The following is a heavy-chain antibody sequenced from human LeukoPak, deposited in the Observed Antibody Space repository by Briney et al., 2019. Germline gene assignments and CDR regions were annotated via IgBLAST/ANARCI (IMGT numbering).Heavy chain of an antibody. V-gene: IGHV4-59*12. CDR2: IYYSGST. D-gene: IGHD3-10*01. J-gene: IGHJ5*02. CDR1: GGSISSYY. Sequence: SETLSLTCTVSGGSISSYYWSWIRQPPGKGLEWIGYIYYSGSTNYNPSLKSRVTISVDTSKNQFSLKLSSVTAADTAVYYCARDYYGSGRSWFDPWGQGTLVTVSS. CDR3: ARDYYGSGRSWFDP.